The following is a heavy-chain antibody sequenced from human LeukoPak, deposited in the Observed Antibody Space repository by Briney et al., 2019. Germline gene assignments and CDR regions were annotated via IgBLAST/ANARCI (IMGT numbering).Heavy chain of an antibody. V-gene: IGHV3-23*01. D-gene: IGHD5-24*01. J-gene: IGHJ4*02. CDR3: AKDRIPDGKYSIDF. Sequence: GWSLRLSCAASGFTFSTYAMNWVRQAPGKGLEGVSVIVGDGGGIHYADSVSGRFTISRDNSRNTLYLQMNSLRVEDTAVYYCAKDRIPDGKYSIDFWGQGTLVTVSS. CDR2: IVGDGGGI. CDR1: GFTFSTYA.